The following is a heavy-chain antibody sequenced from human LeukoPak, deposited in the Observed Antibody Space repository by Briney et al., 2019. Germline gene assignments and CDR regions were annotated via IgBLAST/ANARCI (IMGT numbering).Heavy chain of an antibody. V-gene: IGHV1-3*03. Sequence: ASVKVSCKASGYTFTSYAMHWVRQAPGQRLEWMGWINAGNGNTKYSQEFQGRVTITRDISASTAYMELSSLRAEDTAVYYCAKPVRPTNYYDSLWAFDYWGQGTLVTVSS. D-gene: IGHD3-22*01. CDR3: AKPVRPTNYYDSLWAFDY. J-gene: IGHJ4*02. CDR2: INAGNGNT. CDR1: GYTFTSYA.